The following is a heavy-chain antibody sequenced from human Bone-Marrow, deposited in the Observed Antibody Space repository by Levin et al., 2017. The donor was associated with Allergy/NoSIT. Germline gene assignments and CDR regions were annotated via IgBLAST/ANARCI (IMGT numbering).Heavy chain of an antibody. CDR2: IYYSGST. J-gene: IGHJ5*02. CDR3: AREHGWGTSPGGWFDP. V-gene: IGHV4-30-4*01. CDR1: GGSISSGDYY. D-gene: IGHD3-10*01. Sequence: SETLSLTCTVSGGSISSGDYYWSWIRQPPGKGLEWIGYIYYSGSTYYNPSLKSRVTISVDTSKNQFSLQLSSGTAADTAVYYCAREHGWGTSPGGWFDPWGQGTLVTVSS.